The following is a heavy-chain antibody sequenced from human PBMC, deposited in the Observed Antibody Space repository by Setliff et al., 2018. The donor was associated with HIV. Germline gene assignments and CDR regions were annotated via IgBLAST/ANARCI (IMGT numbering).Heavy chain of an antibody. CDR3: ARVPTSSWYVTTQRTKEYFHH. D-gene: IGHD6-13*01. Sequence: SETLSLTCIVSGGSISSDNYYWGWIRQPPGKGLEWIGSIYYSGNTYYNPSLKSRVTISEDTSRNQFSLRLSSVTAADTAIYYCARVPTSSWYVTTQRTKEYFHHWGQGTLVTVSS. CDR2: IYYSGNT. J-gene: IGHJ1*01. V-gene: IGHV4-39*07. CDR1: GGSISSDNYY.